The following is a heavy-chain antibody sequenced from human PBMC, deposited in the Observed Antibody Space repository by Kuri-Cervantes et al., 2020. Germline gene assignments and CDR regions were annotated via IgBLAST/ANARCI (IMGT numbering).Heavy chain of an antibody. D-gene: IGHD3-10*01. CDR1: GYTFTSYA. CDR2: INTNTGNP. J-gene: IGHJ2*01. Sequence: ASVKVSCKASGYTFTSYAMNWVRQAPGQGLEWMGWINTNTGNPTYAQGFTGRFVFSLDTSVSTAYLQISSLKPEDTAVYYCAAVVSWGGGYYGSGDWYFDLWGRGTLVTVSS. CDR3: AAVVSWGGGYYGSGDWYFDL. V-gene: IGHV7-4-1*02.